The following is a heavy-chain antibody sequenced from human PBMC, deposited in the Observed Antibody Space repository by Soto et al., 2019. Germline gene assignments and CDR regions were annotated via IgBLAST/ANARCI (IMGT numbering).Heavy chain of an antibody. CDR2: IYYSGST. V-gene: IGHV4-31*03. CDR1: GGSISSGGYY. CDR3: AREGTTPTGPSLGMDV. Sequence: SETLSLTCTVSGGSISSGGYYWSWIRQHPGKGLEWIGYIYYSGSTYYNPSLKSRVTISVDTSKNQFSLKLSSVTAADTAVYYCAREGTTPTGPSLGMDVWGQGTTVTVSS. J-gene: IGHJ6*02. D-gene: IGHD4-17*01.